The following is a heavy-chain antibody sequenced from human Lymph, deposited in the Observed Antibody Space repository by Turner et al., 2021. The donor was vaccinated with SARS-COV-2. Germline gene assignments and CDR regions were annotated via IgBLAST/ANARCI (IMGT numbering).Heavy chain of an antibody. Sequence: QVQLVASGGGVVQAGRSLRICGAASGSTFSSYGMHWVRQAPGKGLEWVAFIWFDGSNKYYADYVKGRFTISRDNSKNTLYLQMNSLRAEDTAVYYCARDRAGSSGWYDSYFDYWGQGTLVTVSS. V-gene: IGHV3-33*01. D-gene: IGHD6-19*01. J-gene: IGHJ4*02. CDR1: GSTFSSYG. CDR3: ARDRAGSSGWYDSYFDY. CDR2: IWFDGSNK.